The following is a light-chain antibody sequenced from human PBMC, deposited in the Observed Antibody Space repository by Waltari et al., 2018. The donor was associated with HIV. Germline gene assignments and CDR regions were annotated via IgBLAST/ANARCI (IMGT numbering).Light chain of an antibody. CDR3: SSYTSRVTYV. V-gene: IGLV2-14*03. J-gene: IGLJ1*01. Sequence: QSALTQPASVSGSPGQSITISCTGTSNDVGGSNYVSLHQQHPGEAPKLIIHDVSDRPSGISNRFSGSKSGNTASLTISGLQTEDEADYYCSSYTSRVTYVFGTGTRVTVL. CDR2: DVS. CDR1: SNDVGGSNY.